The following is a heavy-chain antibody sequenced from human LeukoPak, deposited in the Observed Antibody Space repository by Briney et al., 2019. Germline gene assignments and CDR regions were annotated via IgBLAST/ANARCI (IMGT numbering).Heavy chain of an antibody. D-gene: IGHD1-1*01. Sequence: GGSLRLSCAASGFTFSRYEMIRVRQAPGQGLEWVSYISSSDSSIYYADSVKGRFTISRDNAKNSLYLQMNSLRAEDTAVYYCARQQPRVQLDYWGQGTLVTVSS. V-gene: IGHV3-48*03. CDR2: ISSSDSSI. CDR1: GFTFSRYE. J-gene: IGHJ4*02. CDR3: ARQQPRVQLDY.